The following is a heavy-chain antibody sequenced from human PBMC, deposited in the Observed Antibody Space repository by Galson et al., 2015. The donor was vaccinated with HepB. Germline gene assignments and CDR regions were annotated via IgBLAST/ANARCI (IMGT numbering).Heavy chain of an antibody. D-gene: IGHD3-9*01. CDR3: ARDQPDYDTFSLVR. J-gene: IGHJ4*02. V-gene: IGHV1-69*04. CDR1: GGTFSSYA. Sequence: SVKVSCKASGGTFSSYATSWVRQAPGQGLEWMGRIIPILGIANYAQKFQGRVTITADKSTSTAYMELSSLRSEDTAVYYCARDQPDYDTFSLVRWGQGTLVTVSS. CDR2: IIPILGIA.